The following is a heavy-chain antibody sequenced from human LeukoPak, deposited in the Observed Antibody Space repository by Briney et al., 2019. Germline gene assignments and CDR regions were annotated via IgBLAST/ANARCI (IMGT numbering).Heavy chain of an antibody. Sequence: GGSLRLSCAPTRFTPEDNAMQWGSHAQGTGPKGVSLISGDAGSTYYSDSVKGRFTISRDNSKNSLYLQMNSLRTEDTALYYCAKDWRDGHYGVVAFDIWGQGTMVTVSS. CDR2: ISGDAGST. CDR3: AKDWRDGHYGVVAFDI. CDR1: RFTPEDNA. V-gene: IGHV3-43*02. J-gene: IGHJ3*02. D-gene: IGHD5-24*01.